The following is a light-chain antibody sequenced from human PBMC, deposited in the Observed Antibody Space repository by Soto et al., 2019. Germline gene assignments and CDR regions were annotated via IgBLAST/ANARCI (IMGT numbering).Light chain of an antibody. CDR2: EVN. V-gene: IGLV2-14*01. CDR1: NSDVGGYNY. Sequence: QSVLTQPASVSGSPGQSITISCTGTNSDVGGYNYVSWYQQYPGKAPKVMIYEVNNRPSGVSNRFSGSKSGNTASLTISGLQAEDEADYYCSSYTNSKTWVFGGGTKLTVL. J-gene: IGLJ3*02. CDR3: SSYTNSKTWV.